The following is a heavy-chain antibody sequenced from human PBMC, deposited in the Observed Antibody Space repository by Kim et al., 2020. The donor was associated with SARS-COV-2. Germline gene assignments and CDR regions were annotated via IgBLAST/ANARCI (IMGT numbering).Heavy chain of an antibody. CDR1: GYSISSGYY. CDR3: ARVVVITYFDY. J-gene: IGHJ4*02. CDR2: IYHSGST. D-gene: IGHD3-22*01. V-gene: IGHV4-38-2*02. Sequence: SETLSLTCTVSGYSISSGYYWGWIRQPPGKGLEWIGSIYHSGSTYYNPSLKSRVTISVDTSKNQFSLKLSSVTAADTAVYYCARVVVITYFDYWGQGTLVTVSS.